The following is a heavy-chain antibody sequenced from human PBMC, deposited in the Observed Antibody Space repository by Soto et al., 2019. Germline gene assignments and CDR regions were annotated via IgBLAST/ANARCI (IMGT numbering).Heavy chain of an antibody. Sequence: GGSLRLSCAASGFTFSSYWMHWVRQAPGKGLVWVARINSDGSNTNYADSVKGRFTIARDNAKTTLYLQMNSLRAEDTAIYYCARAIAAGDTLWGQGALVTVSS. CDR2: INSDGSNT. D-gene: IGHD6-13*01. CDR3: ARAIAAGDTL. J-gene: IGHJ4*02. CDR1: GFTFSSYW. V-gene: IGHV3-74*01.